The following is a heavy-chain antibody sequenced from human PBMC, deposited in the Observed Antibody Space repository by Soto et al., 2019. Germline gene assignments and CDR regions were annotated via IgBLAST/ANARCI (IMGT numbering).Heavy chain of an antibody. Sequence: TGGSLRLSCAASGVSFSTYAMSWVRQAPGKELDWVSTISNTGGSTFYVDSVKGRFTVSRDNSRSTLFLQMDTLRAEDTAVYYCAKSIVHYYDSSGPDDAFDIWGQGTMGTV. V-gene: IGHV3-23*01. J-gene: IGHJ3*02. D-gene: IGHD3-22*01. CDR2: ISNTGGST. CDR1: GVSFSTYA. CDR3: AKSIVHYYDSSGPDDAFDI.